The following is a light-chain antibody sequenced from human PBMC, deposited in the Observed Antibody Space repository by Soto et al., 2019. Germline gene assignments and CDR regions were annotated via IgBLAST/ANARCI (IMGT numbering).Light chain of an antibody. CDR1: QSITNW. V-gene: IGKV1-5*01. Sequence: DIQMTQSPSTLSAYVGDRVTITCRASQSITNWVAWYQQKPGKAPKLLIYDASNLESGAPSRFSGGGSGTDFTLTVSSLQPDDFATYYCQQYNNYSPTFGQGTKVDIK. CDR3: QQYNNYSPT. J-gene: IGKJ1*01. CDR2: DAS.